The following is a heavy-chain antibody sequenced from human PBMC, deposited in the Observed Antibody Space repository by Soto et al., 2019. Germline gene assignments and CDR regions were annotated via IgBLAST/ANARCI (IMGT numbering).Heavy chain of an antibody. CDR2: SYYSGTT. V-gene: IGHV4-39*02. Sequence: PSETLSRTCTVSGGSLSSSSYYWGWIRQPPGKGLEWIGNSYYSGTTYYNPSLKSRVTISVDTSRNHFSLKLTSVTAADTAVYYCASPQSRGGFGVIDNWGQGTLVTVSS. CDR1: GGSLSSSSYY. J-gene: IGHJ4*02. D-gene: IGHD3-3*01. CDR3: ASPQSRGGFGVIDN.